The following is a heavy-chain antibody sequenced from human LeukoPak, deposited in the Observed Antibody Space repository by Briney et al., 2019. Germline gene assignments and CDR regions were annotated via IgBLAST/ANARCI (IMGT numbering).Heavy chain of an antibody. Sequence: PGGSLRLSCAASGFTFSSYAMSWVRQAPGKGLEWVSAISGSGGSTHYADSVKGRFTISRDNAKNSLYLQMNSLRAEDTAVYYCAREAVMGWVGAFDIWGQGTMVTVSS. V-gene: IGHV3-23*01. CDR3: AREAVMGWVGAFDI. CDR2: ISGSGGST. J-gene: IGHJ3*02. D-gene: IGHD3-10*01. CDR1: GFTFSSYA.